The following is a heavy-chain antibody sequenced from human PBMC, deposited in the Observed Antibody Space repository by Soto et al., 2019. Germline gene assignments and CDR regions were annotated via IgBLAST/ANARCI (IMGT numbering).Heavy chain of an antibody. CDR1: GFTFSSYA. CDR2: ISSNGGST. J-gene: IGHJ5*01. CDR3: AGRGYGGYELDS. V-gene: IGHV3-64*01. Sequence: EVQLVESGGGLVQPGGSLRLSCAASGFTFSSYAMHWVRQAPGKGLEYVSDISSNGGSTYYANSAKGRFTISRVNSKNTLYLEMGSLRDEDMAVYYCAGRGYGGYELDSWGQGTLVTVSS. D-gene: IGHD5-12*01.